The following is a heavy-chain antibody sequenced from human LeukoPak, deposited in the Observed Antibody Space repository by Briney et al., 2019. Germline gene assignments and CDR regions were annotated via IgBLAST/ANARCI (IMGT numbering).Heavy chain of an antibody. Sequence: PGGSLRLSCAASGFTFTNFGMHWVRQAPGKGLEWVAVMSYDGRKQYNADSVKGRFTISRDNSKNTLYPQMNSLRAEDTAIYYCAKDYYASGDGPFDYWGQGTLVTVSS. CDR3: AKDYYASGDGPFDY. CDR1: GFTFTNFG. J-gene: IGHJ4*02. D-gene: IGHD3-10*01. CDR2: MSYDGRKQ. V-gene: IGHV3-30*18.